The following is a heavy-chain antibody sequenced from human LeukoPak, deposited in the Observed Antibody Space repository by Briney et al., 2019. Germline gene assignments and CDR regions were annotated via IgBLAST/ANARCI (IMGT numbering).Heavy chain of an antibody. D-gene: IGHD6-19*01. CDR3: AREYTLYRSGWFLDY. CDR1: GGSISSGSYF. J-gene: IGHJ4*02. CDR2: IDSSGNS. Sequence: KTSETLSLTCTVSGGSISSGSYFWSWIRQSAGKGLEWIGRIDSSGNSNYNPSLKSRVTISLDTSKNQFSLRLNSVTAADTAVYYCAREYTLYRSGWFLDYWGQGTVVTVSS. V-gene: IGHV4-61*02.